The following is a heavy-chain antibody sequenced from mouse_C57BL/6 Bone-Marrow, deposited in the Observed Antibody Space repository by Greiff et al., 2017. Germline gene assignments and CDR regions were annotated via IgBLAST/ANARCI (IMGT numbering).Heavy chain of an antibody. D-gene: IGHD2-1*01. Sequence: QVQLQQSGPELVKPGASVKISCKASGYAFSSSWMNWVKQRPGKGLEWIGRIYPGDGDTNYNGKFKGKATLTADKSSSTAYMQLSSLTSEDSAVYFCATTDCGNYPYFDYWGQGTTLTVSS. CDR3: ATTDCGNYPYFDY. CDR2: IYPGDGDT. CDR1: GYAFSSSW. J-gene: IGHJ2*01. V-gene: IGHV1-82*01.